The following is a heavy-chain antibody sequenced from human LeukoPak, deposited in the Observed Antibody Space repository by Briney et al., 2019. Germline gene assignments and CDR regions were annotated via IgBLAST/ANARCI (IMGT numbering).Heavy chain of an antibody. CDR1: GFTFSSYA. Sequence: GGSLRLSCAASGFTFSSYAMTWVRQAPGKGLQWVSVIYSGGSTYYADSVKGRFTISRDNSKSTLYLQMNSLRAEDTAVYYCAKVFDYVWGSAYYFDYWGQGTLVTVSS. CDR3: AKVFDYVWGSAYYFDY. D-gene: IGHD3-16*01. V-gene: IGHV3-23*03. J-gene: IGHJ4*02. CDR2: IYSGGST.